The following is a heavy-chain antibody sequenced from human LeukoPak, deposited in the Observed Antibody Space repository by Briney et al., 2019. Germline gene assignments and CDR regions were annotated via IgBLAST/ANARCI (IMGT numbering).Heavy chain of an antibody. J-gene: IGHJ4*02. CDR1: GFTFSSYA. V-gene: IGHV3-23*01. CDR3: AKDYYDTNGYPDY. D-gene: IGHD3-22*01. Sequence: PGGSLRLSCAASGFTFSSYAMSWVRQAPGKGLEWVSVISGSGGSTYYADSVKGRFTISRDNSKNTLYLQVNSLRAEDTAVYYCAKDYYDTNGYPDYWGRGTLVTVSS. CDR2: ISGSGGST.